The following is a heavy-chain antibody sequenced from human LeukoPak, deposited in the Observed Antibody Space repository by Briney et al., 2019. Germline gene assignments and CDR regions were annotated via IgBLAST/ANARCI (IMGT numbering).Heavy chain of an antibody. CDR3: ARDDGYNRFDY. CDR2: VNRDGSST. D-gene: IGHD5-24*01. V-gene: IGHV3-74*01. CDR1: GFTFSAYA. Sequence: GSLRLSCEASGFTFSAYAMTWVRQAPGQGLVWVSRVNRDGSSTSYADSVKGRFTISRDTAKNTLYLQMNSLRAEDTAVYYCARDDGYNRFDYWGQGTLVTVSS. J-gene: IGHJ4*02.